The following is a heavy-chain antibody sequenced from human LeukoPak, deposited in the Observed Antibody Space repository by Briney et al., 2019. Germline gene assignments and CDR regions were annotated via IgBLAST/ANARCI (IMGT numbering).Heavy chain of an antibody. Sequence: SETLSLTCAVSGGSISSSNWWSWVRQPPGKGLEWIGEIYHSGSTNYNPSLKSRVTISVDKSKNQFSLKLSSVTAADTAVYYCATIDVGSGSYPRHGDYWGQGTLVTVSS. CDR2: IYHSGST. CDR1: GGSISSSNW. J-gene: IGHJ4*02. CDR3: ATIDVGSGSYPRHGDY. V-gene: IGHV4-4*02. D-gene: IGHD3-10*01.